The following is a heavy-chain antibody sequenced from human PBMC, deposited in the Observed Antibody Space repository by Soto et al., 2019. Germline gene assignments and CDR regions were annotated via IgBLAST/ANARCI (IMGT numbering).Heavy chain of an antibody. CDR3: TRHRPGPQHYFDY. CDR1: GFTFSSDW. V-gene: IGHV3-74*01. Sequence: PWGSLRLSCAASGFTFSSDWMHWVRQAPGKGLVWVSRINTDGSDTSYADSVKGRFTISRDNAKNTLYLQMNSLRAEDTAVYYCTRHRPGPQHYFDYWGQGNMVTVSS. CDR2: INTDGSDT. J-gene: IGHJ4*02. D-gene: IGHD6-6*01.